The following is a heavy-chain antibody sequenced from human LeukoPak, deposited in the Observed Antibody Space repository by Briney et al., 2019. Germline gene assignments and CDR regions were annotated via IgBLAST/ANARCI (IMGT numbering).Heavy chain of an antibody. CDR1: GFTFSSYA. Sequence: GGSLRLSCAASGFTFSSYAMSWVRQAPGKGLEWVSAISGSGGSTYYADSVKGRFTISRDNSKNTLYLQMNGLRAEDTAVYYCAKGHPRSSSQSRHFDYWGQGTLVTVSS. D-gene: IGHD6-13*01. J-gene: IGHJ4*02. V-gene: IGHV3-23*01. CDR2: ISGSGGST. CDR3: AKGHPRSSSQSRHFDY.